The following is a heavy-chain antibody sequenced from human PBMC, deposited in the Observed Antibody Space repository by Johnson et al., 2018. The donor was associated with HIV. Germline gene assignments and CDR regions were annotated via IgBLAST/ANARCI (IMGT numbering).Heavy chain of an antibody. D-gene: IGHD5-24*01. CDR1: GFTFSNAW. V-gene: IGHV3-15*01. CDR2: IKSKTDGATT. Sequence: EKLVESGGGVVQPGGSLRLSCAASGFTFSNAWMNWVRQAPGKGLEWVGRIKSKTDGATTDYAVPVKGRFTISRDDSKNTLYLQMNRLKTEDTAVYYCAKVLGERATFDAFYIWGQGAMVTVSS. CDR3: AKVLGERATFDAFYI. J-gene: IGHJ3*02.